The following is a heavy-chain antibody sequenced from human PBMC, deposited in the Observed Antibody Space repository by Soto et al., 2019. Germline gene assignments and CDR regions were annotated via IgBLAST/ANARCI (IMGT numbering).Heavy chain of an antibody. V-gene: IGHV3-23*01. CDR3: AKSQIGAARYGDY. CDR1: ASTFSNYA. Sequence: EVQLLESGGGLVQPGGSLRLSCAASASTFSNYAMNWVRQAPGKGLEWVSAISGSSGTTYYADSVKGRFTISRDNSKNTLYLQMNNLRAEDTAVYYCAKSQIGAARYGDYWGQGTLVTVSS. J-gene: IGHJ4*02. CDR2: ISGSSGTT. D-gene: IGHD6-13*01.